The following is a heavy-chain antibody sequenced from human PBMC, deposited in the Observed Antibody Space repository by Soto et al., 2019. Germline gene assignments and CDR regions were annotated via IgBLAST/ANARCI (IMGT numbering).Heavy chain of an antibody. Sequence: QLQLQESGSGLVKPSQTLSLTCAVSGGSISSGGYSWIWIRQPPGKGLEWIWYIYPSGRTYYNPSLKSRVTISVDRSKNQFSLKLSSVTAADTAVYYCAAGGGLPRYYWGQGTLVTVSS. CDR3: AAGGGLPRYY. CDR2: IYPSGRT. D-gene: IGHD5-12*01. J-gene: IGHJ4*02. V-gene: IGHV4-30-2*01. CDR1: GGSISSGGYS.